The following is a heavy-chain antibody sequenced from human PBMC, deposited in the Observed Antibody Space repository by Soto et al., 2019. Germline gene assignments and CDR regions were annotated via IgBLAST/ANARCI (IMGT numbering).Heavy chain of an antibody. D-gene: IGHD3-16*01. CDR3: AREGGESSDGLYYFDS. V-gene: IGHV4-30-4*01. J-gene: IGHJ4*02. CDR1: GGSTSSDNY. Sequence: SETLSLTCTVSGGSTSSDNYWSWIRQPPGKGLEWIGHIYYSGNTDYNPSLKSRLAISIDTSKNQFSLKLSSVTATDTAVYFCAREGGESSDGLYYFDSWGQGSLVTVSS. CDR2: IYYSGNT.